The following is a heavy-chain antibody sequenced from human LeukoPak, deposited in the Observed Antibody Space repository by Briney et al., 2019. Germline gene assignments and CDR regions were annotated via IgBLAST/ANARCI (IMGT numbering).Heavy chain of an antibody. J-gene: IGHJ6*02. Sequence: PGGSLRLSCAASGFTFSSYAMHWVRQAPGKGLEYVSAISSNGGSTYYANSVKGRFTISRDNSKNTLYLQMGSLRAEDMAVYYCARDSRDCSSTSCYAYYYGMDVWGQGTTVTVSS. CDR2: ISSNGGST. CDR1: GFTFSSYA. D-gene: IGHD2-2*01. CDR3: ARDSRDCSSTSCYAYYYGMDV. V-gene: IGHV3-64*01.